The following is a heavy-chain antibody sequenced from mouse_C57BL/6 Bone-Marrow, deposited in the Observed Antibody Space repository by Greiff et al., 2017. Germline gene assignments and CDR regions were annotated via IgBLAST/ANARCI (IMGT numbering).Heavy chain of an antibody. CDR2: IDPENGDT. Sequence: EVQLQQSGAELVRPGASVKLSCTASGFNIKDDYMHWVKQRPEQGLEWIGWIDPENGDTEYASKFQGKATIAANTSSNTAYLQLSSLTTENTAVYYCTLRLLRYALAYWGQGTLVTVS. D-gene: IGHD1-1*01. CDR3: TLRLLRYALAY. CDR1: GFNIKDDY. J-gene: IGHJ3*01. V-gene: IGHV14-4*01.